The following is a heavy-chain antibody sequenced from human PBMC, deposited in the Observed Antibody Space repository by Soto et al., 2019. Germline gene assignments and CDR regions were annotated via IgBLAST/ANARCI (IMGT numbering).Heavy chain of an antibody. J-gene: IGHJ4*02. Sequence: SETLSLTCAVYGGSFTGYFWSWIRQSPGKGLEWIGEVNHRGETNYSPSLKSRLTISGDTSKNHISLKPRSVTAADTAVYYCARGKRMQLWLKSYFDTWGQGTPVTVSS. CDR3: ARGKRMQLWLKSYFDT. D-gene: IGHD5-18*01. CDR2: VNHRGET. CDR1: GGSFTGYF. V-gene: IGHV4-34*01.